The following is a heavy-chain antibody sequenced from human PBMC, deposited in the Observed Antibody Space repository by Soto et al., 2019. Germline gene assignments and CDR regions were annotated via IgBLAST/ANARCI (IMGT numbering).Heavy chain of an antibody. V-gene: IGHV3-21*01. J-gene: IGHJ4*02. D-gene: IGHD3-10*01. CDR1: GFTFSSYS. Sequence: LRLSCAASGFTFSSYSMNWVRQAPGKGLEWVSSISSSSSYIYYADSVKGRFTISRDNAKNSLYLQMNSLRAEDTAVYYCAPIWFGDPRDDYWGQGTLVTVSS. CDR2: ISSSSSYI. CDR3: APIWFGDPRDDY.